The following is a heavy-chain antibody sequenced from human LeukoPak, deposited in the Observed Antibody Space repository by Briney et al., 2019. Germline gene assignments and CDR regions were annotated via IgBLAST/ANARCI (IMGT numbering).Heavy chain of an antibody. CDR3: ARTNYYDISGYDY. CDR2: ISSSGNTI. Sequence: QPGGSLILSCAASGFTFSSYEMNWVRQAPGKGLEWVSYISSSGNTIYYADSVKGRFTIPRDNAKNSLYLQMNSLRAEDTALYYCARTNYYDISGYDYWGQGTLVTVSS. D-gene: IGHD3-22*01. CDR1: GFTFSSYE. V-gene: IGHV3-48*03. J-gene: IGHJ4*02.